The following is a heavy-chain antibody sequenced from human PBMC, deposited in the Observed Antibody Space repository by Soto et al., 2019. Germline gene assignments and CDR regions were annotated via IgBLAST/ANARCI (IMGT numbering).Heavy chain of an antibody. Sequence: GESLKISCKDSGYSFSAYWIGWVRQMPGKGLEWMGIIYPGNSDTRYSPSFQGQVTISADKSIITAYLQLSSLRASDTAIYYCARGYSYGHFDYWGQGTLVTVSS. CDR3: ARGYSYGHFDY. D-gene: IGHD5-18*01. J-gene: IGHJ4*02. CDR2: IYPGNSDT. CDR1: GYSFSAYW. V-gene: IGHV5-51*01.